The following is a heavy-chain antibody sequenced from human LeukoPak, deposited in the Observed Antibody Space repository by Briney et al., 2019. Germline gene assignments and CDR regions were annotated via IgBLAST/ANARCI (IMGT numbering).Heavy chain of an antibody. D-gene: IGHD3-22*01. V-gene: IGHV3-21*01. CDR3: ARDKAYDSSGYYAY. J-gene: IGHJ4*02. CDR2: ISSSSSYI. CDR1: GFTFSSYS. Sequence: GGSLRLSCAAPGFTFSSYSMNWVRQAPGKGLEWVSSISSSSSYIYYADSVKGRFTISRDNAKNSLYLQMNSLRAEDTAVYYCARDKAYDSSGYYAYWGQGTLVTVSS.